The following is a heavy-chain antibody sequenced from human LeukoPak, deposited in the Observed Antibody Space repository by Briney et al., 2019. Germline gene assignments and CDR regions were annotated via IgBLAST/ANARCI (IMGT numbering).Heavy chain of an antibody. CDR3: ARRGRYCSSTSCYGFGP. V-gene: IGHV3-7*01. CDR1: GFTFSSYW. D-gene: IGHD2-2*01. Sequence: GGSLRLSCAASGFTFSSYWMSWVRQAPGKGLEWVANIKQDGSEKYYVDSVKGRFTISRDNAKNSLYLQMNSLRAEDTAVYYCARRGRYCSSTSCYGFGPWCQGTLVTVSS. J-gene: IGHJ5*02. CDR2: IKQDGSEK.